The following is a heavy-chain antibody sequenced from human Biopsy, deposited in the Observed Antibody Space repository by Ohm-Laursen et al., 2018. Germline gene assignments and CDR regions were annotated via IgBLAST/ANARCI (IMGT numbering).Heavy chain of an antibody. CDR3: ARHPTGFWFDP. CDR1: GDSISTSTTYY. Sequence: TLSLTCTVSGDSISTSTTYYWAWLRQPPGKGLEWIGSIYNSETTFHNPSLKSRVAISVDTSTNQFSLKVSSVTAADTALYYCARHPTGFWFDPWGHGTLVTVSS. CDR2: IYNSETT. J-gene: IGHJ5*02. V-gene: IGHV4-39*01.